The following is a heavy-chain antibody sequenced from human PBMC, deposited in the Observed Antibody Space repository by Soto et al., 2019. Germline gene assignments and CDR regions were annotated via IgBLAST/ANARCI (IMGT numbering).Heavy chain of an antibody. D-gene: IGHD3-10*01. CDR1: GGSFSGYY. V-gene: IGHV4-34*01. Sequence: PSETLSLTCAVYGGSFSGYYWSWIRQPPGKGLEWIGEINHSGSTNYNPSLKSRVTMSVDTSKNQVSLKLSSVTAADTAVYYCARVSGIYYYGMDVWGQGTTVT. CDR3: ARVSGIYYYGMDV. J-gene: IGHJ6*02. CDR2: INHSGST.